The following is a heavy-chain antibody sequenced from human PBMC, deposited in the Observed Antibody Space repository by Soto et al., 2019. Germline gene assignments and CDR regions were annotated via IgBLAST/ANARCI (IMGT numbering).Heavy chain of an antibody. V-gene: IGHV1-46*03. CDR2: INPSGGST. CDR3: ARVTIAAAEGAWFDP. D-gene: IGHD6-13*01. CDR1: GYTFTSYY. Sequence: ASVKVSCKASGYTFTSYYMHWVRQAPGQGLEWMGIINPSGGSTSYAQKFQGRVTMTRDTSTSTVYMEPSSLRSEDTAVYYCARVTIAAAEGAWFDPCGQGTLVTVSS. J-gene: IGHJ5*02.